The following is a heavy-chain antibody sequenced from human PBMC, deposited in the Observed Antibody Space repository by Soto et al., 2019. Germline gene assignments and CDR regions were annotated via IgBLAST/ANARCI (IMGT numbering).Heavy chain of an antibody. CDR1: GFTLSTYD. Sequence: GGSLRLSCAASGFTLSTYDMHWVRQATGKGLEWVAALSYAASVKGRFTISRDDSKNTAYLQMNSLKTEDTAVYYCCGYADYYLDVWGKGTTVTVSS. CDR3: CGYADYYLDV. J-gene: IGHJ6*03. D-gene: IGHD5-12*01. CDR2: LS. V-gene: IGHV3-73*01.